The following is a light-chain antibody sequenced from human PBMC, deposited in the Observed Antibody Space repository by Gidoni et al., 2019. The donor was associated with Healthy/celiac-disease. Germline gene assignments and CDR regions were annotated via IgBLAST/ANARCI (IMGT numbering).Light chain of an antibody. CDR3: QQRSNWQYT. CDR1: QSVSSY. J-gene: IGKJ4*01. CDR2: DAS. Sequence: EIVLTQSPATLSLSPGERATLSCRSSQSVSSYLAWYQQKPGQAPRLLIYDASNRATGIPARFSGSGSGTDFTLTISSLEPEDFAVYYCQQRSNWQYTFXGXTKVEIK. V-gene: IGKV3-11*01.